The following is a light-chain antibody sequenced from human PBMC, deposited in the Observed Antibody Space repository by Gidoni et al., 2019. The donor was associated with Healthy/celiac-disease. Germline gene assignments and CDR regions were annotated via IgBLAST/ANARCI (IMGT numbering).Light chain of an antibody. CDR3: QQSYSTPWT. J-gene: IGKJ1*01. Sequence: DLQMTHSPSSLSASVGDRVTITCRASQSISSYLNWYQQKPGKAPKLLIYAASSLQSGVPSRFSGSGSGTDFTLNISSLQPEDFATYYCQQSYSTPWTFGQGTKVEIK. CDR1: QSISSY. V-gene: IGKV1-39*01. CDR2: AAS.